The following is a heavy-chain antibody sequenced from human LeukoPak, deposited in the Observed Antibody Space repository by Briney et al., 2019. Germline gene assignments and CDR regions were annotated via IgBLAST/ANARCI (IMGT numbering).Heavy chain of an antibody. J-gene: IGHJ4*02. D-gene: IGHD2-8*02. V-gene: IGHV3-48*02. Sequence: GGSLRLSCAASAFTFSRFGMYWIRQAPGKGLEWLSYISTSSGTMYYADSVKGRFTISRDNAKNSLSLQMNSLRDEDTAVYYCARDHCTGGVCYYYSDYWGQGTLVAVSS. CDR1: AFTFSRFG. CDR3: ARDHCTGGVCYYYSDY. CDR2: ISTSSGTM.